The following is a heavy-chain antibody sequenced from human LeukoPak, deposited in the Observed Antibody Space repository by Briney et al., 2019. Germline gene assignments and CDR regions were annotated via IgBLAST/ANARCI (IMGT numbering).Heavy chain of an antibody. CDR1: GFTFSSYG. CDR3: ARGSYSSSWKVYYYMDV. V-gene: IGHV3-30*02. Sequence: GGSLRLSCAASGFTFSSYGMHWVRQAPGKGLEWVAFIRYDGSNKYHADSVKGRFTISRDNAKNSLYLQMNSLRAEDTALYYCARGSYSSSWKVYYYMDVWGKGTTVTVSS. CDR2: IRYDGSNK. D-gene: IGHD6-13*01. J-gene: IGHJ6*03.